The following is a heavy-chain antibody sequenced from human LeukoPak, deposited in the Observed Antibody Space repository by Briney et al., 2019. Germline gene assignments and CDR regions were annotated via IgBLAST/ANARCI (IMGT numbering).Heavy chain of an antibody. CDR3: ATNLFCASASCL. D-gene: IGHD2-2*01. CDR1: GFTFSDYT. CDR2: IGTAGNYI. V-gene: IGHV3-21*01. Sequence: PGGSLRLSCAASGFTFSDYTMNWVRQAPGKGLEWLSSIGTAGNYIFYAGSVQGRFTISRDNANDSLYLEMKSLRVEDTATYYCATNLFCASASCLWGQGTLVTVSS. J-gene: IGHJ4*02.